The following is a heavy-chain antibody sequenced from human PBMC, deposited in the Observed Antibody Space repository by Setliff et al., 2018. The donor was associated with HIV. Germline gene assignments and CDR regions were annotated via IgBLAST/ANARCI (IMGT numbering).Heavy chain of an antibody. CDR3: ARDPRFDAFDI. Sequence: GGSLRLSCAASGFIFSDYAIHWVRQAPGKGLEWVAVIGYDGSKENYADSVKGRFTVSRDNSKNTLYLQMTSTRGEDTAVYYWARDPRFDAFDIWGQGTMVTVS. V-gene: IGHV3-30-3*01. J-gene: IGHJ3*02. CDR2: IGYDGSKE. CDR1: GFIFSDYA.